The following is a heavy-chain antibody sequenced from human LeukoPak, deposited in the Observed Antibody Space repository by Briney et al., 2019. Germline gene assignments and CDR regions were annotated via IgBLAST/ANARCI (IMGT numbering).Heavy chain of an antibody. CDR3: ARDLRGIGDETAF. J-gene: IGHJ4*02. V-gene: IGHV3-74*03. CDR1: GFTFSTYW. D-gene: IGHD3-16*01. Sequence: GGSLRLSCAALGFTFSTYWMHWVRQAPGKGLVWVSRINSDGATTTYADSVKGRFTISRDNAKNTLFLHMSSLRAEDTAIYYCARDLRGIGDETAFWGQGTLVTVSS. CDR2: INSDGATT.